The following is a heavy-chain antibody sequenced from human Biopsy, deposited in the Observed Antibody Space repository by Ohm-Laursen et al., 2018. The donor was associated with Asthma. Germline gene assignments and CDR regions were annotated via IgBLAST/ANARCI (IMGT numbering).Heavy chain of an antibody. V-gene: IGHV4-31*03. CDR3: ARDGSSVAGTPYGMDV. J-gene: IGHJ6*02. CDR2: IYYSGST. Sequence: SQTLSLTCTVSGAYIGTPDYHWSWIRQHPGKGLEWIGFIYYSGSTYYNPSLKSRVTISVDTSKNQFSLKLSSVTAADTAVYYCARDGSSVAGTPYGMDVWGQGTTVTVSS. CDR1: GAYIGTPDYH. D-gene: IGHD6-19*01.